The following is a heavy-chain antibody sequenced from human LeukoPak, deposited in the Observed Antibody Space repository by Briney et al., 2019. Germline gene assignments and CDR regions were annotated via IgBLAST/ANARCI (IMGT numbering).Heavy chain of an antibody. J-gene: IGHJ6*03. Sequence: PGGSLRLSCAASGFTFSSYSMNWVRQAPGKGLEWVSSISSSSYIYYADSVKGRFTISRDNAKNSLYLQMNSPRAEDTAVYYCAREGFIVVVQAARYMDVWGKGPTVPVSS. V-gene: IGHV3-21*01. CDR1: GFTFSSYS. CDR2: ISSSSYI. CDR3: AREGFIVVVQAARYMDV. D-gene: IGHD2-2*01.